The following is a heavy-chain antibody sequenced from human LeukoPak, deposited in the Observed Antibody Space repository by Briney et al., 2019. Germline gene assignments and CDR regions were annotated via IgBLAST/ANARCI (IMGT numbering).Heavy chain of an antibody. CDR2: INHSGST. CDR3: ARGTAYYDFWSGYLVH. J-gene: IGHJ4*02. V-gene: IGHV4-34*01. CDR1: GGSFSGYY. D-gene: IGHD3-3*01. Sequence: PSETLSLTCAVYGGSFSGYYWSWIRQPPGKGLEWIGEINHSGSTNYNPSLKSRVTISVDTSKNQFSLKLSSVTAADTAVYYCARGTAYYDFWSGYLVHWGQGTLVTVSS.